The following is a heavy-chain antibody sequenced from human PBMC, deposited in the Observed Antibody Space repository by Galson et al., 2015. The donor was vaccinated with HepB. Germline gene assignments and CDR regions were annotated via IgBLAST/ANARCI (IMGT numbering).Heavy chain of an antibody. CDR2: ISWNGVRT. D-gene: IGHD6-19*01. J-gene: IGHJ4*02. CDR3: VRGPRWLVGGFGDY. Sequence: SLRLSCAASGFTFHDYAISWVRQAPGKGLEWVSGISWNGVRTGYADSLKGRFTISRDNAKNSLYLQMHSLRAEDTALYYCVRGPRWLVGGFGDYWGQGTLVTVPS. V-gene: IGHV3-20*04. CDR1: GFTFHDYA.